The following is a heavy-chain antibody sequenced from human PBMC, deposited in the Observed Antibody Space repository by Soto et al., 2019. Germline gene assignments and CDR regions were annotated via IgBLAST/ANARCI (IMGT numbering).Heavy chain of an antibody. V-gene: IGHV3-30*03. J-gene: IGHJ4*02. CDR3: ARGGLEQWLAQDH. CDR2: ISYNENSK. Sequence: GSLRLSCAASVFSFSSYGMHWVRQAPGKGLEWVAVISYNENSKYYADSVKGRFTISRDNPKNTLYVQMSSLRPEDTAVYYCARGGLEQWLAQDHWGQGTLVTVSS. D-gene: IGHD6-19*01. CDR1: VFSFSSYG.